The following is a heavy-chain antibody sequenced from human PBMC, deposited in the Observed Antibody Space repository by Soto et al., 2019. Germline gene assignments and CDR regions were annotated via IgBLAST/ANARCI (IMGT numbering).Heavy chain of an antibody. D-gene: IGHD2-21*02. CDR2: IYPSDSDT. J-gene: IGHJ4*02. CDR1: GYTFTIYW. CDR3: ARTANPLAEHFHF. V-gene: IGHV5-51*01. Sequence: GESLKISWKGSGYTFTIYWIGWVRQMPGKGLEWMGIIYPSDSDTRYSPSFQGQVTISADKSINTAYLQWSSLKASDTAIYYCARTANPLAEHFHFPGTATLVTLSS.